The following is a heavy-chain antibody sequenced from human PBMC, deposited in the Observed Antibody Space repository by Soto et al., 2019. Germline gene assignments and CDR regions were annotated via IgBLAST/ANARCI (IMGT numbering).Heavy chain of an antibody. CDR2: VSGSGDST. CDR3: AKGRASDCPGCTQDY. J-gene: IGHJ4*02. CDR1: AFTFSSYA. V-gene: IGHV3-23*01. Sequence: EVQLLESGGGLAQPGGSLRLSCAASAFTFSSYAMSWVRQAPGKGLEWVSAVSGSGDSTYYADSVKGRFTISRNNSKNTRYRQRNSLRAEDTAVYYCAKGRASDCPGCTQDYWGQGTLVTVSS. D-gene: IGHD2-21*02.